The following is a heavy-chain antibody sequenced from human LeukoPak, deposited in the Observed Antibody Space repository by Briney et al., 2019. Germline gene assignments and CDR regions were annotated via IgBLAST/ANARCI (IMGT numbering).Heavy chain of an antibody. CDR1: GFTFSSYW. J-gene: IGHJ4*02. D-gene: IGHD3-16*02. Sequence: PGGSLRLSSAASGFTFSSYWMSWVRQAPGKGLEWVANIKQDGSEKYYVDSVKGRFTISRDNAKNSLYLQMNSLRAEDTAVYYCARDQDYVWGSYRPYYFDYWGQGTLVTVSS. CDR3: ARDQDYVWGSYRPYYFDY. CDR2: IKQDGSEK. V-gene: IGHV3-7*01.